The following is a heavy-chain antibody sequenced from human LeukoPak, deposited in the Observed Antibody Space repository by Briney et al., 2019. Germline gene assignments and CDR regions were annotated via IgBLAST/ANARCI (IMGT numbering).Heavy chain of an antibody. D-gene: IGHD4-17*01. CDR3: ARGSATVTTIWYFDL. Sequence: PSETLSLTCAVSGGSISSGGYSWGWIRQPPGKGLEWIGYTYHSGSTYYNPSLKSRVTISVVRSKTQFSLKLSSVTAADTAVYYCARGSATVTTIWYFDLWGRGTLVTVSS. J-gene: IGHJ2*01. CDR2: TYHSGST. CDR1: GGSISSGGYS. V-gene: IGHV4-30-2*01.